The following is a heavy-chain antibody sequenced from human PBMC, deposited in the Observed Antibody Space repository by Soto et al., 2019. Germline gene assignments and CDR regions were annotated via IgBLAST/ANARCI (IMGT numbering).Heavy chain of an antibody. CDR3: ATNYGSRSTHFDY. J-gene: IGHJ4*02. CDR1: GDTFSFYT. D-gene: IGHD3-10*01. CDR2: IIPMFGMA. Sequence: QVQLVQSGAEVKKPGSSVRLSCTASGDTFSFYTISWVRQAPGQGPEWMGRIIPMFGMADYPQKFQGRVTISADKSTSTAYMVLSSLRSDDTAVYFCATNYGSRSTHFDYWGQGTLVTVSS. V-gene: IGHV1-69*02.